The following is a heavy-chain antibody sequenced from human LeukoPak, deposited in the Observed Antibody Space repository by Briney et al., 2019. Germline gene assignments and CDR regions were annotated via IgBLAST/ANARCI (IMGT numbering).Heavy chain of an antibody. J-gene: IGHJ4*02. V-gene: IGHV4-34*01. CDR3: ARDRRWATDLDY. D-gene: IGHD3-16*01. CDR1: GGSFSGYY. Sequence: SETLSLTCAVYGGSFSGYYWSWIRQPPGKGLEWIGEINHSGSTNYNPSLKSRVTISVDTSKNQFSLKLSSVTAADTAVYYCARDRRWATDLDYWGRGTLVTVSS. CDR2: INHSGST.